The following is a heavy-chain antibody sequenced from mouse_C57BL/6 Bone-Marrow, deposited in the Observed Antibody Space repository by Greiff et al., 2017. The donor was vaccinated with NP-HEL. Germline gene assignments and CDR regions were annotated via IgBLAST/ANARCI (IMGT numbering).Heavy chain of an antibody. CDR3: ARITTVVAW. J-gene: IGHJ2*01. D-gene: IGHD1-1*01. CDR1: GYTFTSYW. CDR2: IYPGSGST. V-gene: IGHV1-55*01. Sequence: QVQLQQSGPELVKPGASVKISCKASGYTFTSYWITWVKQRPGQGLEWIGDIYPGSGSTNYNEKFKSKATLTVDTSSSTAYMQLSSLTSEDSAVYYCARITTVVAWGDQGTTLTVSS.